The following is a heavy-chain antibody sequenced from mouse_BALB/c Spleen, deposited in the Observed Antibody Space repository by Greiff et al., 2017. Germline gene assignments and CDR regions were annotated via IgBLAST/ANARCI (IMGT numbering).Heavy chain of an antibody. CDR2: ISYDGSN. V-gene: IGHV3-6*02. D-gene: IGHD3-3*01. CDR1: GYSITSGYY. J-gene: IGHJ3*01. Sequence: QSGPGLVKPSQSLSLTCSVTGYSITSGYYWNWIRQFPGNKLEWMGYISYDGSNNYNPSLKNRISITRDTSKNQFFLKLNSVTTEDTATYYCARTDTAWFAYWGQGTLVTVSA. CDR3: ARTDTAWFAY.